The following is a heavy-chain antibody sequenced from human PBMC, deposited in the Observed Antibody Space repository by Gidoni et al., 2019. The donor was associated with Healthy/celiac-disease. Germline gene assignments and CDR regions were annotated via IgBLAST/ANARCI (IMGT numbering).Heavy chain of an antibody. Sequence: STYYNPSLKSRVTISVDTSKNQFSLKLSSVTAADTAVYYCAGGVGQWLDYWGQGTLVTVSS. CDR3: AGGVGQWLDY. V-gene: IGHV4-39*01. J-gene: IGHJ4*02. CDR2: ST. D-gene: IGHD6-19*01.